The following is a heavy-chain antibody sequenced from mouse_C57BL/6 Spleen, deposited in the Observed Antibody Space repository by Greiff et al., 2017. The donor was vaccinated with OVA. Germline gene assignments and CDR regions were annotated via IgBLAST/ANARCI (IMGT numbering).Heavy chain of an antibody. CDR2: IRNKANGYTT. CDR1: GFTFTDYY. D-gene: IGHD2-12*01. V-gene: IGHV7-3*01. Sequence: EVMLMESGGGLVQPGGSLSLSCAASGFTFTDYYMSWVRQPPGKALEWLGFIRNKANGYTTEYSASVKGRFTISRDNSQSILYLQMNALRAEDSATYYCARYIRGFDYWGQGTTLTVSS. CDR3: ARYIRGFDY. J-gene: IGHJ2*01.